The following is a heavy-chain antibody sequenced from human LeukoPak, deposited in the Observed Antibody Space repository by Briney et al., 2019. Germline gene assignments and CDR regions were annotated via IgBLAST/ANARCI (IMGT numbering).Heavy chain of an antibody. J-gene: IGHJ5*02. CDR2: LNPDTGST. CDR1: GYTFTGYY. D-gene: IGHD3-10*01. CDR3: ARESFSGSGGLNWFAP. Sequence: ASVKVSCKASGYTFTGYYIHWVRQAPGQGLEWMGGLNPDTGSTNYAQKFQARVIMTRDTSINTAYMELRRLRYADTAMYFCARESFSGSGGLNWFAPWGQGTLVTVSA. V-gene: IGHV1-2*02.